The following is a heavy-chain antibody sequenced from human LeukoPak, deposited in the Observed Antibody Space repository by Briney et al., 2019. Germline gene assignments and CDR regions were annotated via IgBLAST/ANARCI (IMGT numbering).Heavy chain of an antibody. V-gene: IGHV1-8*01. CDR2: MTPNSGTT. CDR1: GYTLTSYN. Sequence: ASVKVSCKAPGYTLTSYNINGVRQATGQRREWMGWMTPNSGTTGYAQKFQGRVTMTRNTSISTAYMELSSLRSEDTAVYYCARGGGSSWRNWFDAWGQGTLVTVSS. CDR3: ARGGGSSWRNWFDA. J-gene: IGHJ5*02. D-gene: IGHD6-13*01.